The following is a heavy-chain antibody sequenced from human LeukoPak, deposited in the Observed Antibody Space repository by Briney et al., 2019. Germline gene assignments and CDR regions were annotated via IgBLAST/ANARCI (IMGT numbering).Heavy chain of an antibody. CDR3: SKGRSSGWYDWFDP. Sequence: GGSLRLSCAASGFTFSSYAMSWVRQVPAPGQERVSAISGSGGSTYYADSVTGRFTISIGKSKNKLYLHMHSLSDRATAVDYCSKGRSSGWYDWFDPGGQGTLVTVSS. D-gene: IGHD6-13*01. CDR1: GFTFSSYA. CDR2: ISGSGGST. V-gene: IGHV3-23*01. J-gene: IGHJ5*02.